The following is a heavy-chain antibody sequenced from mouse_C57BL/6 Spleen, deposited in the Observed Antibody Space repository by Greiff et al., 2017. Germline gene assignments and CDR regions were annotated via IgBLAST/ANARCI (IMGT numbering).Heavy chain of an antibody. J-gene: IGHJ4*01. CDR3: ARREGNYLYAMDY. Sequence: QVQLQQPGAELVRPGSSVKLSCKASGYTFTSYWMDWVKQRPGQGLEWIGNIYPSDSETHYNQKFKDKATLTVDKSSSTAYMQLSSLTSEDSAVYYCARREGNYLYAMDYWGQGTSVTVSS. CDR1: GYTFTSYW. CDR2: IYPSDSET. V-gene: IGHV1-61*01. D-gene: IGHD2-1*01.